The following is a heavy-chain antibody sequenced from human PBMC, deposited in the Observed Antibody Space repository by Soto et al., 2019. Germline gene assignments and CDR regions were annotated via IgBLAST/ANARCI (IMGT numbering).Heavy chain of an antibody. CDR3: ARKVPGSTSRPDYWYFDR. CDR2: ISGGGDAP. V-gene: IGHV3-23*01. CDR1: GFTFINYA. D-gene: IGHD3-10*01. J-gene: IGHJ2*01. Sequence: EVQLLESGGGLVQPGGSLRLSCAGSGFTFINYAMNWVRQAPGKGLEWVSTISGGGDAPFFADSVRGRFTISRDNSKNTVTLQMNNPGVDDTAVYFCARKVPGSTSRPDYWYFDRWGRGNLVTVS.